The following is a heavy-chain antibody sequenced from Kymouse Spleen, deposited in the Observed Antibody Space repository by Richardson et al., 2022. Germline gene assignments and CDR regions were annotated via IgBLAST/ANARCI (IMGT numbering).Heavy chain of an antibody. D-gene: IGHD3-10*01. V-gene: IGHV3-48*02. CDR3: ARDQGHYYGSGSLDY. CDR1: GFTFSSYS. Sequence: EVQLVESGGGLVQPGGSLRLSCAASGFTFSSYSMNWVRQAPGKGLEWVSYISSSSSTIYYADSVKGRFTISRDNAKNSLYLQMNSLRDEDTAVYYCARDQGHYYGSGSLDYWGQGTLVTVSS. J-gene: IGHJ4*02. CDR2: ISSSSSTI.